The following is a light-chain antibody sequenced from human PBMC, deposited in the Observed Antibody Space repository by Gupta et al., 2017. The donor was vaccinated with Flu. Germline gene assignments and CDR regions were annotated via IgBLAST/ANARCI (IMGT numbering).Light chain of an antibody. Sequence: TSSDGGGYNYVTWYQQHPGKAPNLMIYEVTNRPSGVSNRFSGSKSGNTASLTVSGLQAEAEADYYCSSYTSSSTLVFGGGTKLTVL. CDR2: EVT. CDR3: SSYTSSSTLV. CDR1: SSDGGGYNY. J-gene: IGLJ3*02. V-gene: IGLV2-14*01.